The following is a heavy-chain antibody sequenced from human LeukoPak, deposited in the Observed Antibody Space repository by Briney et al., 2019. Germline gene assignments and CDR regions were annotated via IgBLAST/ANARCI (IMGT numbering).Heavy chain of an antibody. V-gene: IGHV3-21*01. Sequence: GGSLRLSCAASGFTFSPYNMKWVRQAPGKGLEWVSSISGDSAYIYYADSLRGRFTISRDNAKNSLYLQMNSLRAEDTAVYYCARDLSRLSVWGQGTLVTVSS. CDR3: ARDLSRLSV. J-gene: IGHJ4*02. CDR1: GFTFSPYN. D-gene: IGHD6-25*01. CDR2: ISGDSAYI.